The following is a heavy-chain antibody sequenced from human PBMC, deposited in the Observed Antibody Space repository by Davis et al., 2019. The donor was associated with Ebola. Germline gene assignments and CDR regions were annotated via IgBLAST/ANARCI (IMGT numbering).Heavy chain of an antibody. J-gene: IGHJ4*02. Sequence: PGGSLRLSCAASGFIFRTHWMAWVRQAPGKGLEWVATIEEAGRANYYGGSVRGRFSISRDSTSNTLYLQMNGLRAEDTAVYYCARSSYQPDYWGQGTLVTVSS. CDR3: ARSSYQPDY. D-gene: IGHD2-2*01. CDR1: GFIFRTHW. V-gene: IGHV3-7*01. CDR2: IEEAGRAN.